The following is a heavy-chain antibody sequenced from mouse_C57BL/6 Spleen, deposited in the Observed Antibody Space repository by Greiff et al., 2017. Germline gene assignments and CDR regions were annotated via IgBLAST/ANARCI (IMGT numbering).Heavy chain of an antibody. J-gene: IGHJ3*01. CDR3: ARSYYGSIPFAY. CDR1: GYAFSSYW. Sequence: QVQLQQSGAGLVKPGASVKISCKASGYAFSSYWMNWVKQRPGKGLEWIGQIYPGDGDTNYNGKFKGKATLTADKSSSTAYMQLSSLTSEDSAVYFCARSYYGSIPFAYWGQGTLVTVSA. V-gene: IGHV1-80*01. D-gene: IGHD1-1*01. CDR2: IYPGDGDT.